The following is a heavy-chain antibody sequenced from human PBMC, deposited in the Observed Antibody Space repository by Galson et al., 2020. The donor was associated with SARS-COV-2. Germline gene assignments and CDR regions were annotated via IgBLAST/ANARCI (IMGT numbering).Heavy chain of an antibody. CDR1: GGSISSSSYY. Sequence: SETLSLTCNVSGGSISSSSYYWGWIRQPPGKGLEWIGSIYYSGSTYYNPSLKSRVTISVDTSKNQFSLKLSSVTAADTAVYYCARHKTYYYDSSGYYEGNWFDPWGQGTLVTVSS. V-gene: IGHV4-39*01. CDR2: IYYSGST. J-gene: IGHJ5*02. CDR3: ARHKTYYYDSSGYYEGNWFDP. D-gene: IGHD3-22*01.